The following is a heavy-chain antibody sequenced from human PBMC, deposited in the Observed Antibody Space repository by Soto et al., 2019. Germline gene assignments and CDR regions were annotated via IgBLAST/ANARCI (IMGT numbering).Heavy chain of an antibody. D-gene: IGHD6-13*01. V-gene: IGHV4-59*01. Sequence: QVQLQESGPGLVKPSETLSLTCTVSGGSISSYYWSWIRQPPGKGLEWIGDIYYSGSTNYNPSLKSRLTISVDTSKTTFSLKLSSVTAADTAVYYCARVKQQLVPESPHYCYYYGMDVWGQGTTVTVSS. J-gene: IGHJ6*02. CDR1: GGSISSYY. CDR3: ARVKQQLVPESPHYCYYYGMDV. CDR2: IYYSGST.